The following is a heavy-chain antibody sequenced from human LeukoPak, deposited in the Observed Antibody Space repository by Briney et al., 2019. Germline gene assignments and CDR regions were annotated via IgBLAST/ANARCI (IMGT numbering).Heavy chain of an antibody. D-gene: IGHD3-22*01. CDR2: ITNSGNSK. CDR3: ARTRSSGYLTFGY. V-gene: IGHV3-48*01. Sequence: GGSLRLSCAVSGFTFSSYWMHWVRQAPGKGLEWVSYITNSGNSKSYADSVKGRFTISRDNTKNSLYLQMNGLRAEDTAVYYCARTRSSGYLTFGYWGQGILVTVSS. CDR1: GFTFSSYW. J-gene: IGHJ4*02.